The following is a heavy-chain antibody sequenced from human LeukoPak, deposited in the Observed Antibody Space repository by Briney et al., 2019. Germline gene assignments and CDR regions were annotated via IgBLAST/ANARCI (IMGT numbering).Heavy chain of an antibody. Sequence: PGGSLRLSCAASGFTFSSYAMHWVRQAPGKGLEWVAVISYDGSNKYYADSVKGRFTISRDNSKNTLYLQMNSLRAEDTAVYYCAKVELRYHREGNWFDPWGQGTLVTVSS. J-gene: IGHJ5*02. CDR3: AKVELRYHREGNWFDP. CDR2: ISYDGSNK. V-gene: IGHV3-30*04. CDR1: GFTFSSYA. D-gene: IGHD1-7*01.